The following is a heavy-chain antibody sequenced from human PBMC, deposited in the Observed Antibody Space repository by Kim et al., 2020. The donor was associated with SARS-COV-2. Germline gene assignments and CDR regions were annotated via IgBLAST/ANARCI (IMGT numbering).Heavy chain of an antibody. Sequence: TYYANSVKGRFTISRDNSKNTLYLQMGSLRAEDMAVYYCARTYSSGTFDIWGQGTMVTVSS. CDR2: T. CDR3: ARTYSSGTFDI. J-gene: IGHJ3*02. D-gene: IGHD6-19*01. V-gene: IGHV3-64*01.